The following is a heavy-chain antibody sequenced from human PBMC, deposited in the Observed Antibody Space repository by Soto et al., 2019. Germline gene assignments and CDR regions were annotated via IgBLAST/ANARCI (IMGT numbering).Heavy chain of an antibody. D-gene: IGHD6-13*01. CDR3: ARGPSSRSWYLDYYYGMDV. Sequence: QVPLVQSGAEVKKPGASVKVSCKASGYTFTSYGISWVRQAPGQGLEWMGWISAYNGNTNYAQKLQGRVTMTTDTSTSTAYMELRSLRSDDTAVYYCARGPSSRSWYLDYYYGMDVWGQGTTVTVSS. V-gene: IGHV1-18*01. CDR2: ISAYNGNT. J-gene: IGHJ6*02. CDR1: GYTFTSYG.